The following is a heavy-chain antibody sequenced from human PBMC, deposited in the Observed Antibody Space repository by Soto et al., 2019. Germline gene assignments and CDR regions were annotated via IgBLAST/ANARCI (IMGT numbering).Heavy chain of an antibody. CDR2: ITHNNGAT. V-gene: IGHV3-23*01. D-gene: IGHD5-18*01. CDR3: AKSPGMVSKGYFDY. J-gene: IGHJ4*02. Sequence: GSLRLSCAASGFNFANFGMSWVRQAPGKGLQWVASITHNNGATYYADSVKGRFSVSRDNSRNVMYLQMNSLRAEDTAVYYCAKSPGMVSKGYFDYWGQGTLVTVSS. CDR1: GFNFANFG.